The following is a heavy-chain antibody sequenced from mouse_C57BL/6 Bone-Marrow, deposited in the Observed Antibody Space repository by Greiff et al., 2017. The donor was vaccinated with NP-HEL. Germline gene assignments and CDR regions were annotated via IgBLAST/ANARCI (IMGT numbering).Heavy chain of an antibody. CDR1: GFTFRSYG. D-gene: IGHD4-1*01. V-gene: IGHV5-6*01. J-gene: IGHJ3*01. CDR2: ISSGGRYT. CDR3: ASPSNLAWFAY. Sequence: DVHLVESGGDLVKPGGSLKLSCAASGFTFRSYGMSWVRQTPDKRLAWVATISSGGRYTYYPDRVKGRFTISRDKAKNTLYLQMSSLKSEDTAMYYCASPSNLAWFAYWGQGTLVTVSA.